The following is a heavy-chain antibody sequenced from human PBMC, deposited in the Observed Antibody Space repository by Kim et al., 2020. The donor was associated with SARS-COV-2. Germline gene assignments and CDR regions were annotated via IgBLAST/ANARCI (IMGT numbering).Heavy chain of an antibody. Sequence: GGSLRLSCAASGFTFSSYGMHWVRQAPGKGLEWVAVISYDGSNKYYADSVKGRFTISRDNSKNTLYLQMNSLRAEDTAVYYCANSNGYKAYYYYGMDVWGQGTTDTGYS. CDR1: GFTFSSYG. J-gene: IGHJ6*02. V-gene: IGHV3-30*18. CDR2: ISYDGSNK. D-gene: IGHD5-12*01. CDR3: ANSNGYKAYYYYGMDV.